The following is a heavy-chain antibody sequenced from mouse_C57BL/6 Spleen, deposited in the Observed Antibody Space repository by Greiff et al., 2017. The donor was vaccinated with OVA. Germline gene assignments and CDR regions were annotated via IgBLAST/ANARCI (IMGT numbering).Heavy chain of an antibody. D-gene: IGHD1-2*01. CDR3: ATLLRYAMDY. J-gene: IGHJ4*01. V-gene: IGHV1-61*01. CDR2: IYPSDSET. CDR1: GYTFTSYW. Sequence: VKLQQPGAELVRPGSSVKLSCKASGYTFTSYWMDWVKQRPGQGLEWIGNIYPSDSETHYNQKFKDKATLTVDKSSSTAYMQLSSLTSEDSAVYYCATLLRYAMDYWGQGTSVTVSS.